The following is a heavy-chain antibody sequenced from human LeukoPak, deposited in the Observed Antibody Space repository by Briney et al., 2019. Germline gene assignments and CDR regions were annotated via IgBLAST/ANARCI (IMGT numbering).Heavy chain of an antibody. D-gene: IGHD3-22*01. V-gene: IGHV3-30-3*01. Sequence: GGSLRLSCAASGFTFSSYAMHWVRQAPGKGLEWVAVISYDGSNKYYADSVKGRFTISRDNSKNTLYLQMNSLRAEDTAVYYCARELITMIVVVKSHDAFDIWGQGTMVTVSS. CDR2: ISYDGSNK. J-gene: IGHJ3*02. CDR1: GFTFSSYA. CDR3: ARELITMIVVVKSHDAFDI.